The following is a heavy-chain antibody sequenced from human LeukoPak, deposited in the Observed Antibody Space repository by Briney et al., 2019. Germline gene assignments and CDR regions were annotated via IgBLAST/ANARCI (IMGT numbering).Heavy chain of an antibody. D-gene: IGHD2-2*01. CDR1: GGSISSSNYY. Sequence: SETLSLTCTVSGGSISSSNYYWGWIRQPPGKGLEWIGSIYYSGSTYYNPSLKSRVTISVDRSKNQFSLKLSSVTAADTAVYYCARDPGYCSSTSCSDAFDIWGQGTMVTVSS. J-gene: IGHJ3*02. V-gene: IGHV4-39*07. CDR2: IYYSGST. CDR3: ARDPGYCSSTSCSDAFDI.